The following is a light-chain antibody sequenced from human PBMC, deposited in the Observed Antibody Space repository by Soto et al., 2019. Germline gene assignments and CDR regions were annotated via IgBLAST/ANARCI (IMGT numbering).Light chain of an antibody. V-gene: IGLV2-8*01. CDR1: SSDVGGYNY. J-gene: IGLJ1*01. CDR3: SSYGGSSNYV. Sequence: QSALTQPPSASGSPGQSVAISCTGTSSDVGGYNYVSWYQQHPGKAPKLLIYEVSKRPSGVPDRFSGSKSGTTASLTVSGLQAEDEADYYCSSYGGSSNYVFGTGTKLTVL. CDR2: EVS.